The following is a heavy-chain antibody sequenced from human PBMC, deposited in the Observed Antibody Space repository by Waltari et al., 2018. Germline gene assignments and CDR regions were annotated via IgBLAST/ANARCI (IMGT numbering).Heavy chain of an antibody. J-gene: IGHJ3*02. CDR3: ARDTPTPLVVVGDAFDI. Sequence: QLQLQESGPGLVKPSETLYLTCTVSGGSISSSRYYWGGIRQPPGKGLEWIGSIYYSGSTYYNPSLKSRVTISVDTSKNQFSLKLSSVTAADTAVYYCARDTPTPLVVVGDAFDIWGQGTMVTVSS. V-gene: IGHV4-39*07. CDR1: GGSISSSRYY. CDR2: IYYSGST. D-gene: IGHD2-15*01.